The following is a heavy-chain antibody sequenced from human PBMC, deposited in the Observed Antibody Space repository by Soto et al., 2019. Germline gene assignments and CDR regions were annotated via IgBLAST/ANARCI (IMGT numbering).Heavy chain of an antibody. CDR2: INHSGST. Sequence: SETLSLTCAVYGGSFSGYYWSWIRQPPGKVLEWIGEINHSGSTNYNPSLKSRVTISVDTSKNQFSLKLSSVTAADTAVYYCARGGPRITMVRVHRSAYNWFDPWGQGTLVTVSS. CDR1: GGSFSGYY. D-gene: IGHD3-10*01. J-gene: IGHJ5*02. CDR3: ARGGPRITMVRVHRSAYNWFDP. V-gene: IGHV4-34*01.